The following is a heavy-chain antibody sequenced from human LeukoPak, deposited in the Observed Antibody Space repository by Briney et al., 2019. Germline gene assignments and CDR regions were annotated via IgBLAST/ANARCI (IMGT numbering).Heavy chain of an antibody. CDR1: DGSFIGDY. CDR2: VYHSGSA. Sequence: SETLSLTCGVYDGSFIGDYWCWIRQSPGIGLEWIGQVYHSGSANYNPSLRSRVTISIDTSKKQFSLKLNSVTATDTAVYYCARHGGFYFDSWGQGTLVTVSS. CDR3: ARHGGFYFDS. D-gene: IGHD3-16*01. V-gene: IGHV4-34*01. J-gene: IGHJ4*02.